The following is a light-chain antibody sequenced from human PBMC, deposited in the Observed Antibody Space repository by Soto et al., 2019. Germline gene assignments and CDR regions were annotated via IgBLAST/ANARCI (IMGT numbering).Light chain of an antibody. CDR1: QNVSTY. CDR3: QQRTNWLT. J-gene: IGKJ3*01. CDR2: DAS. Sequence: EIVLTQSPATLSLSPGERVTLSCRASQNVSTYLAWYQQKPGQTPRLLIYDASDRATGIPARFSGSGSGTDFTLTISGLEPEDFAVYYCQQRTNWLTFGPGTKVDIK. V-gene: IGKV3-11*01.